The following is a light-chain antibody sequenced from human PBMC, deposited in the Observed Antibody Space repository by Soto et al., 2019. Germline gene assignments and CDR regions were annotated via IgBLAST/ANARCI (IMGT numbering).Light chain of an antibody. CDR3: SSYAGSDNLHVI. V-gene: IGLV2-8*01. CDR2: EVT. CDR1: SSDVGGYNY. J-gene: IGLJ2*01. Sequence: QSALTQPPSASGSPGQSVTVSCTGTSSDVGGYNYVSWYQQHPGKAPKLIIYEVTKRPSGVPDRFSGSKSGNTASLAVSGLQAEDEADYYCSSYAGSDNLHVIFGGGTQLTVL.